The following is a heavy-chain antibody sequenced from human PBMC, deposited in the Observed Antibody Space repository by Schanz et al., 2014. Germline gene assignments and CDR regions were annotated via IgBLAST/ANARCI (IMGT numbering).Heavy chain of an antibody. V-gene: IGHV3-21*05. CDR3: ATPPPAYTTNWYTYSFVY. D-gene: IGHD3-16*01. Sequence: EVQLVESGGGLVKPGGSLRLSCAASGFTFRDYGMNWVRQAPGKGLEWVSYISSSSSSIYYADFVKGRFTISRDNSKNTLYLQMNSLGVEDTAVYYCATPPPAYTTNWYTYSFVYWGQGTLVTVSS. CDR2: ISSSSSSI. J-gene: IGHJ4*02. CDR1: GFTFRDYG.